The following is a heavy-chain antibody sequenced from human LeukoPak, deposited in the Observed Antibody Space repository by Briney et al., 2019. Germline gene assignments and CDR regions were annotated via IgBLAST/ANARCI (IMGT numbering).Heavy chain of an antibody. J-gene: IGHJ6*02. V-gene: IGHV3-53*01. Sequence: GGSLRRSCAASGFTVSSNYMSWVRQAPGKGLEWVSVIYSGGSTYYADSVKGRFTISRDNSKNTLYLQMNSLRAEDTAVYYCARGERYCSSTSCYEHYGMDVWGQGTTVTVSS. CDR1: GFTVSSNY. D-gene: IGHD2-2*01. CDR2: IYSGGST. CDR3: ARGERYCSSTSCYEHYGMDV.